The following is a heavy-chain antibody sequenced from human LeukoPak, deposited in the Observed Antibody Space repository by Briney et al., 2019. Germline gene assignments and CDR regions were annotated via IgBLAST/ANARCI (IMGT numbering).Heavy chain of an antibody. CDR2: INPSGGST. CDR1: GYTFTGYY. CDR3: ARDGAGAGDWNYDGENYYYYYMDV. Sequence: ASVKVSCKASGYTFTGYYMHWVRQAPGQGLEWMGIINPSGGSTSYAQKFQGRVTMTRDMSTSTVYMELSSLRSEDTAVYYCARDGAGAGDWNYDGENYYYYYMDVWGKGTTVTVSS. D-gene: IGHD1-7*01. V-gene: IGHV1-46*01. J-gene: IGHJ6*03.